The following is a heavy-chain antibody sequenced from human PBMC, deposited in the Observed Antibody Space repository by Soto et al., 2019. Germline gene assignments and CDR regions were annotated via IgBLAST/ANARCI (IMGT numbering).Heavy chain of an antibody. V-gene: IGHV3-9*01. D-gene: IGHD5-18*01. CDR1: GFTFDDYA. J-gene: IGHJ6*02. Sequence: EVQLVESGGGLVQPGRSLRLSCAASGFTFDDYAMHWVRQAPGKGLEWVSGIRWNSGSIGYADSVKGRFTISRDNAKNSLYLQMNGLRAEDTALYYCAKGDRGLGGYSYGPARLYYYYGMDVWGQGTTVTVSS. CDR3: AKGDRGLGGYSYGPARLYYYYGMDV. CDR2: IRWNSGSI.